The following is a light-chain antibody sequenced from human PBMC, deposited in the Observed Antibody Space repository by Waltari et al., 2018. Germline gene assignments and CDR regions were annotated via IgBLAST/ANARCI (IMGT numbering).Light chain of an antibody. Sequence: QSVLTQPPSVSAAPGQKVTIPCSGRSPNIGNDYVSWYQQLPGTAPKLFIYENNKRPSGIPDRFSGSKSGTSATLGITGLQTGDEADYYCGTWDTTLSALIFGGGTKLTVL. J-gene: IGLJ2*01. CDR3: GTWDTTLSALI. CDR1: SPNIGNDY. V-gene: IGLV1-51*02. CDR2: ENN.